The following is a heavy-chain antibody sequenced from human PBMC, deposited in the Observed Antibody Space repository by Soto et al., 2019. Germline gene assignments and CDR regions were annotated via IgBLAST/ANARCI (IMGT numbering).Heavy chain of an antibody. Sequence: ASVKVSCKASGYTFTSHGFSWARQAPGQGLEWMGWISGYNGNTKYAQNVQGRVTLTTDTSTGTTYMELTSLRSDDTAVYYCASHVIVSGSYYFEYCGQGTLVTVSS. CDR2: ISGYNGNT. CDR3: ASHVIVSGSYYFEY. V-gene: IGHV1-18*01. CDR1: GYTFTSHG. J-gene: IGHJ4*02. D-gene: IGHD3-9*01.